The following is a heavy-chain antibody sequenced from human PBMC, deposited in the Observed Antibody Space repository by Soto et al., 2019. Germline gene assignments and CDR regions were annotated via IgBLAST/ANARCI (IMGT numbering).Heavy chain of an antibody. V-gene: IGHV3-30*18. CDR1: GFSFSSYG. Sequence: QVQLVESGGGVVQPGRFLRLSCAASGFSFSSYGMHWVRQAPGKGLEWVAVISYDGSNEHYADSVKGRFTISRDNSKETVYLQMNSLRAEDTAVYYCAKDTYYYDSSGYYIFDYWGQGTLVTVSS. D-gene: IGHD3-22*01. J-gene: IGHJ4*02. CDR3: AKDTYYYDSSGYYIFDY. CDR2: ISYDGSNE.